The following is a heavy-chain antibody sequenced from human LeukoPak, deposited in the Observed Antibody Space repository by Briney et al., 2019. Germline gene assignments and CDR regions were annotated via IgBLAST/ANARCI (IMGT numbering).Heavy chain of an antibody. D-gene: IGHD2-15*01. CDR3: ARDNRNIVVVVAARSPGAFDI. V-gene: IGHV4-30-4*08. J-gene: IGHJ3*02. CDR1: GGSFSGYY. Sequence: PSETLSLTCAVYGGSFSGYYWSWIRQPPGKGLEWIGYIYYSGSTYYNPSLKSRVTISVDTSKNQFSLKLSSVTAADTAVYYCARDNRNIVVVVAARSPGAFDIWGQGTMVTVSS. CDR2: IYYSGST.